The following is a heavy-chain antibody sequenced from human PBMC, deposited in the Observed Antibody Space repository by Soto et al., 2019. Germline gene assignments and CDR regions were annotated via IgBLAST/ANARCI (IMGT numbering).Heavy chain of an antibody. V-gene: IGHV3-30-3*01. CDR2: ISHDGSNK. CDR3: ATEFGSSAGGSKRGYFLH. D-gene: IGHD1-26*01. CDR1: GFTFSSYA. J-gene: IGHJ1*01. Sequence: QVQLVESGGGVIQPGRSLRLSCVVSGFTFSSYAMNWVRQVPGKALEWVAVISHDGSNKYYPDSVKGRFTISRDNSLNKSYRQMNSLPVEDTAVYYCATEFGSSAGGSKRGYFLHWGQATQVTV.